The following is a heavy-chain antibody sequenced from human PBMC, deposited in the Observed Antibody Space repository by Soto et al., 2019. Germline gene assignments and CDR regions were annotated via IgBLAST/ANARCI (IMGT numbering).Heavy chain of an antibody. J-gene: IGHJ4*02. V-gene: IGHV3-30*03. Sequence: QVQLVESGGGVVQPGRSLRLSCAASGFTFNAYGMHWARQAPGKGLEWVAGISSDGNNKYYADSVKGQFTISRDNSKNTLYLQMNSLRTEDTAVYYCAGGWFFFGYCGQGTLVTVSS. CDR2: ISSDGNNK. CDR1: GFTFNAYG. D-gene: IGHD6-19*01. CDR3: AGGWFFFGY.